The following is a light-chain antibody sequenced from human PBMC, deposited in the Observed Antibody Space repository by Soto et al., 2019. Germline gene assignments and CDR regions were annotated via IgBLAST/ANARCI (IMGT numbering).Light chain of an antibody. CDR2: WAS. V-gene: IGKV4-1*01. J-gene: IGKJ2*01. CDR1: QSVLYSSTNKNY. CDR3: QQYYSSPRT. Sequence: DIVMTQSPDSLAVSLGERATINCKSSQSVLYSSTNKNYLAWYQQKAGQPPKLLIYWASTRESGVPDRISGSGSGTDFPLTISSLQAEDVAVYYCQQYYSSPRTFGQGTKLEIK.